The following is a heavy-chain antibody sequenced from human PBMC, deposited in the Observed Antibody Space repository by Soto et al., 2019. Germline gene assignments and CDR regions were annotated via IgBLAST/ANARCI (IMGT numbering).Heavy chain of an antibody. Sequence: PGGSLRLSCAASGFTFSSYAMSWVRQAPGKGLEWVSAISGSGGSTYYADSVKGRFTISRDNSKNTLYLQMNSLRAEDTAVYYCAKGREFGRELPRPEGMDVWGQGTTVTVSS. D-gene: IGHD1-26*01. CDR3: AKGREFGRELPRPEGMDV. V-gene: IGHV3-23*01. CDR2: ISGSGGST. CDR1: GFTFSSYA. J-gene: IGHJ6*02.